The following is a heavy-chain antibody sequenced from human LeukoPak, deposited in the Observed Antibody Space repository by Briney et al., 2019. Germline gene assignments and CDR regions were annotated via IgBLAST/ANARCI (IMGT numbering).Heavy chain of an antibody. CDR1: GFTFSSYG. CDR2: IRYDGSNK. J-gene: IGHJ6*02. CDR3: ARENYYDESGYYMKVHGIDV. V-gene: IGHV3-30*02. D-gene: IGHD3-22*01. Sequence: GGSLRLSCAASGFTFSSYGMHWVRQAPGKGLEWVAFIRYDGSNKYYADSVKGRFIISRDNARNSLYLQMNSLRGEDTAIYYCARENYYDESGYYMKVHGIDVWGQGTTVTVSS.